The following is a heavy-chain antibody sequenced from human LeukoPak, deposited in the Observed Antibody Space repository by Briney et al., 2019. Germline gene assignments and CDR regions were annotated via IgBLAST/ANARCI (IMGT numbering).Heavy chain of an antibody. J-gene: IGHJ4*02. Sequence: GSLRLSCAASRFTFSSYAISWVRQAPGKGREWVSAISGSDGSTYYADSVKRRFTIYRDNSKNTVYLQMNSLRAEDTAVYYCAHSGSYYGVYFDYWGQGTLVTVSS. CDR3: AHSGSYYGVYFDY. CDR2: ISGSDGST. D-gene: IGHD1-26*01. V-gene: IGHV3-23*01. CDR1: RFTFSSYA.